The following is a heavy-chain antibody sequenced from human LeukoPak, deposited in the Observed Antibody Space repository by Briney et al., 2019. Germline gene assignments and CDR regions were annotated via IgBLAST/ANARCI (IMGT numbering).Heavy chain of an antibody. Sequence: GGSLRLSCAASGFTFSSDAMHWVRQAPGKGLEWVAFIRYDGSNKYYADSVKGRFTISRDNSKNTLYLQMNSLRAEDTAVYYCAKEWSSSWTGPFDYWGQGTLVTVSS. CDR1: GFTFSSDA. J-gene: IGHJ4*02. CDR2: IRYDGSNK. CDR3: AKEWSSSWTGPFDY. D-gene: IGHD6-13*01. V-gene: IGHV3-30*02.